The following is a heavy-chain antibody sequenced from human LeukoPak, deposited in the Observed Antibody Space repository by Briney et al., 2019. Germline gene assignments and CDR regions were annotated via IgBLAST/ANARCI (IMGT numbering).Heavy chain of an antibody. J-gene: IGHJ4*02. CDR3: GRGHWGLDY. CDR1: GFTFSSYE. CDR2: ISNSGSSI. V-gene: IGHV3-48*03. D-gene: IGHD7-27*01. Sequence: GGSLRLSCAASGFTFSSYEMNWVRQAPGKGLEWVSYISNSGSSISYADSVKGRFTTSRDNAKSSLYLQMNSLRAEDTAVYYCGRGHWGLDYWGQGALVTVSS.